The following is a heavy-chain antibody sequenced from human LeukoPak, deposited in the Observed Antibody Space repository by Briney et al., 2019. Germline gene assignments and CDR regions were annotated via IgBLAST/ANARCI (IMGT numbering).Heavy chain of an antibody. CDR3: ARDVTRIRIHLRGPTIPSY. J-gene: IGHJ4*02. Sequence: ASVKVSCKASGYTFTSYYMHWVRQAPGQGLEWMGIINPSGGSTSYAQKFQGRVTMTRDTSTSTVYMELSSLRSEDTAVYYCARDVTRIRIHLRGPTIPSYWGQGTLVTVSS. V-gene: IGHV1-46*01. D-gene: IGHD1/OR15-1a*01. CDR1: GYTFTSYY. CDR2: INPSGGST.